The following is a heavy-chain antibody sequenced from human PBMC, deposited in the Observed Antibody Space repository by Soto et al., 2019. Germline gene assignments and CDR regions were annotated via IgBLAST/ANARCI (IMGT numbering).Heavy chain of an antibody. CDR1: GFTFSSYA. D-gene: IGHD2-21*02. CDR2: ISYDGSNK. CDR3: ARGIIVVVTSVVAFDI. Sequence: LRLSCAASGFTFSSYAMHWVRQAPGKGLEWVAVISYDGSNKYYADSVKGRFTISRNNSKNTLYLQMNSLRAEDTAVYYCARGIIVVVTSVVAFDIWGQGTMVTVSS. V-gene: IGHV3-30-3*01. J-gene: IGHJ3*02.